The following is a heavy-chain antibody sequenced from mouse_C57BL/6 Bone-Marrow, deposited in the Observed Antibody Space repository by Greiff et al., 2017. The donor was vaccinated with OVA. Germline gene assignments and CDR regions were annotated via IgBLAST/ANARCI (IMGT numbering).Heavy chain of an antibody. CDR2: IYPGSGST. J-gene: IGHJ2*01. V-gene: IGHV1-55*01. Sequence: QVQLQQPGAELVKPGASVKMSCKASGYTFTSYWITWVKQRPGQGLEWIGDIYPGSGSTNYNEKFKSKATLTADKSSSTAYMQFSSLTSEDSAIYYCARSDYGGSYYFDYWGQGTTLTVSS. CDR1: GYTFTSYW. CDR3: ARSDYGGSYYFDY. D-gene: IGHD2-4*01.